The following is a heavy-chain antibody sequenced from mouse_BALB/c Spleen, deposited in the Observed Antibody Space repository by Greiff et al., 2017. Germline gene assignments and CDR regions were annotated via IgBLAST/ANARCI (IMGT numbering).Heavy chain of an antibody. D-gene: IGHD2-2*01. CDR2: ISSGGSYT. V-gene: IGHV5-6*01. J-gene: IGHJ2*01. Sequence: EVMLVESGGDLVKPGGSLKLSCAASGFTFSSYGMSWVRQTPDKRLEWVATISSGGSYTYYPDSVKGRFTISRDNAKNTLYLQMSSLKSEDTAMYCCAREVKYYFDYWGQGTTLTVSS. CDR1: GFTFSSYG. CDR3: AREVKYYFDY.